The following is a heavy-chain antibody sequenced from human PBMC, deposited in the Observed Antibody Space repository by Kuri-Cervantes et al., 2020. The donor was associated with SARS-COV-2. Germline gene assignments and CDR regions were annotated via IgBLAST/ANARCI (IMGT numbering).Heavy chain of an antibody. V-gene: IGHV3-11*04. CDR1: GFTFSDYY. D-gene: IGHD5-24*01. J-gene: IGHJ3*02. CDR2: ISTSGGSI. CDR3: ARDSERGMATMDAFDI. Sequence: GGSLRLSCVASGFTFSDYYFTWIRQAPGKGLEWVSYISTSGGSIFYADSVKGRFTISRDNVKNSVYLQMNSLRAEDTAVYYCARDSERGMATMDAFDIWGQGTMVTVSS.